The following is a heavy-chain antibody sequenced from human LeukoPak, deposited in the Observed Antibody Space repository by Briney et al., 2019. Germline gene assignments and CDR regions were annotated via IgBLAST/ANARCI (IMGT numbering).Heavy chain of an antibody. CDR2: IKGDGNEK. J-gene: IGHJ4*02. CDR1: GFSFSNHW. Sequence: PGGSLRLSCVASGFSFSNHWMSWVRQAPGKGLEWVANIKGDGNEKYYVDSVKGRFTISRDNAKNSLYLQMNSLRAEDTAVYYCARGGGRHVEYWGQGNLVTVSS. V-gene: IGHV3-7*05. D-gene: IGHD2/OR15-2a*01. CDR3: ARGGGRHVEY.